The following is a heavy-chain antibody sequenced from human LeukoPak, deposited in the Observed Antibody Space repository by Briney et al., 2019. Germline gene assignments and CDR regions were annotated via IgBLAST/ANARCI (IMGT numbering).Heavy chain of an antibody. CDR2: IYYSGST. D-gene: IGHD5-12*01. J-gene: IGHJ3*02. CDR3: ARNSPRGYAHAFDI. CDR1: GGSISSYY. Sequence: KPSETLSLTCTVSGGSISSYYWRWVRQPPGKGLGWVGYIYYSGSTNYVPCLKSRVTISVDTSKNQFSLKLSSVTAADTAVYYCARNSPRGYAHAFDIWGQGTMVTVSS. V-gene: IGHV4-59*01.